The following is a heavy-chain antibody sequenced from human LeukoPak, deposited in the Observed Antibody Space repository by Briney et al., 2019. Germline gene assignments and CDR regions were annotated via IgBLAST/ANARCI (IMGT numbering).Heavy chain of an antibody. CDR1: GGSFSGYY. CDR3: ARLQVTRTYTAFDI. CDR2: INHSGST. Sequence: PSETLSLTCAVYGGSFSGYYWSWIRQPPGKGLEWIGEINHSGSTNYNPSLKSRVTISADTSKNQFSLKLSSVTAADTAVYYCARLQVTRTYTAFDIWGQGTMVTVSS. D-gene: IGHD3-10*01. J-gene: IGHJ3*02. V-gene: IGHV4-34*01.